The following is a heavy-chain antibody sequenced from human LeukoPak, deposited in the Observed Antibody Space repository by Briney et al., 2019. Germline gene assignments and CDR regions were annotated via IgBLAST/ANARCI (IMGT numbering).Heavy chain of an antibody. D-gene: IGHD3-9*01. CDR3: ARVSTSGYRDWLDP. Sequence: ASVKVSCKASGYTFADYYIHWVRQAPGQGLEWMGWIYPKSGGTNSAQKFQGRVTMTRDTSISTAYMQLSRLKFDDTAVYYCARVSTSGYRDWLDPWGQGTLVTVSS. J-gene: IGHJ5*02. CDR1: GYTFADYY. CDR2: IYPKSGGT. V-gene: IGHV1-2*02.